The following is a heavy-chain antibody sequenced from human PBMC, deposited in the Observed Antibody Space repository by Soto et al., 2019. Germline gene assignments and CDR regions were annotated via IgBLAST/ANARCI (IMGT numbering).Heavy chain of an antibody. V-gene: IGHV3-9*01. D-gene: IGHD3-3*01. J-gene: IGHJ6*02. Sequence: EVQLVESGGGLVQPGRSLRLSCAASGFTFDDYAMHWVRQAPGKGLEWVSGISWNSGSIGYADSVKGRFTISRDNAKNSLYLQMNSLRAEDTALYYCAKGSSSFWYYGMDVWGQGTTVTVSS. CDR1: GFTFDDYA. CDR2: ISWNSGSI. CDR3: AKGSSSFWYYGMDV.